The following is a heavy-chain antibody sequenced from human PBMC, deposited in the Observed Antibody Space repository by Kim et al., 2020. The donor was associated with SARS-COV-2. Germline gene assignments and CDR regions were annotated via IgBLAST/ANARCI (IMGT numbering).Heavy chain of an antibody. Sequence: SETMSLTCTVSGGSISSYYWSWIRQPPGKGLEWIGYIYYSGSTNYNPSLKSRVTISVDTSKNQFSLKLSSVTAADTAVYYCARHGFRKGFVDRSGSYWYWFDPWGQGTLVTVSS. CDR1: GGSISSYY. CDR2: IYYSGST. CDR3: ARHGFRKGFVDRSGSYWYWFDP. J-gene: IGHJ5*02. V-gene: IGHV4-59*08. D-gene: IGHD1-26*01.